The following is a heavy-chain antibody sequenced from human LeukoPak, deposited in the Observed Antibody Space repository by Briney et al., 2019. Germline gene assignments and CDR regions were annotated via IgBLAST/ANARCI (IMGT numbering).Heavy chain of an antibody. V-gene: IGHV4-59*06. CDR1: GGSINSYY. Sequence: KASETLSLTCTVSGGSINSYYWSWIRQRPGKGLEWIGYIYKTGSTYCNPSLKSRVTMSVDTSRNQFSLKLNSVTAADTAVYYCARGAGNYYFYGMDVWGQGTTVTVSS. J-gene: IGHJ6*02. CDR2: IYKTGST. CDR3: ARGAGNYYFYGMDV.